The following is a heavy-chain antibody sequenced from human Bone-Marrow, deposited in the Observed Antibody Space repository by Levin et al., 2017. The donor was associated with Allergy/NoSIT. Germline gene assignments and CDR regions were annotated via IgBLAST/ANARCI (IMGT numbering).Heavy chain of an antibody. V-gene: IGHV3-7*01. D-gene: IGHD3-22*01. J-gene: IGHJ4*02. CDR2: IKQDASQK. CDR1: GFSSSNYW. CDR3: ARDGGYDSSGHYYGIDY. Sequence: GESLKISCAASGFSSSNYWMTWVRQAPGKGLEWVANIKQDASQKYYVDSVKGRFTISRDNAKNSLYLQMNSLRAEDTAVYYCARDGGYDSSGHYYGIDYWGQGTLVTVSS.